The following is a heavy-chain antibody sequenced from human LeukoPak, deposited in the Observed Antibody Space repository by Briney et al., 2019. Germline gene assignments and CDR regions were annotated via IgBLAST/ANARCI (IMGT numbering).Heavy chain of an antibody. Sequence: GGSLRLSCAASGFTFSSYSMNWVRQAPGKGLEWVSYISSSSSTIYYADSVKGRFTISRDNAKNSLYLQMNSLRAEDTAVYYCARTYDSSGQSFDYWGQGTLVTVSS. J-gene: IGHJ4*02. V-gene: IGHV3-48*01. CDR1: GFTFSSYS. CDR2: ISSSSSTI. D-gene: IGHD3-22*01. CDR3: ARTYDSSGQSFDY.